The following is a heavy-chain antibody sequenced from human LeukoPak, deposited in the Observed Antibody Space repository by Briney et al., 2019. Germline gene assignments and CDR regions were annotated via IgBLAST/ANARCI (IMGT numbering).Heavy chain of an antibody. CDR2: IYSSGST. Sequence: SETLSLTCTVSGGSTNNYYWSWIRQPPGKGLEWIGSIYSSGSTNYNPSLKSRVTISVDTSKNQFSLRLNSVTAADTAMYYCARSHDHLWGNYPDYWGQGTLVTVSS. CDR3: ARSHDHLWGNYPDY. J-gene: IGHJ4*02. CDR1: GGSTNNYY. V-gene: IGHV4-59*12. D-gene: IGHD3-16*02.